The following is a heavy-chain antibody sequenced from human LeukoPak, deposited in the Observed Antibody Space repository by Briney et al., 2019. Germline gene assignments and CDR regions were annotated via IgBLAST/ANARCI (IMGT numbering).Heavy chain of an antibody. CDR1: GYTLTKLS. CDR3: ATVAVGGLTFGY. Sequence: ASVKVSCKVSGYTLTKLSMHWVRQAPGKGLEWMGGFDPEDGETIYAQKFQGRVTMTEDTSTDTAYMELSSLRSEDTAVYYCATVAVGGLTFGYWGQGTLVTVSS. V-gene: IGHV1-24*01. D-gene: IGHD3-16*01. CDR2: FDPEDGET. J-gene: IGHJ4*02.